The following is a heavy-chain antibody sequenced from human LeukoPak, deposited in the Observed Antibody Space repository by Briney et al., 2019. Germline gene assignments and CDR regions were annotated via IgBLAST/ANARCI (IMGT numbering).Heavy chain of an antibody. CDR3: ARQDMYYDGTGYYFGAFDI. J-gene: IGHJ3*02. V-gene: IGHV4-39*01. CDR2: IFHTGST. CDR1: GGSVTTTSFH. D-gene: IGHD3-22*01. Sequence: SETLSLTCTVSGGSVTTTSFHWGWVRQPPGEAPEWIGSIFHTGSTYYNPSLKSRVTLSVDTSKNQFSLNLSSVTAADTAVYYCARQDMYYDGTGYYFGAFDIWGPGTMVTVSS.